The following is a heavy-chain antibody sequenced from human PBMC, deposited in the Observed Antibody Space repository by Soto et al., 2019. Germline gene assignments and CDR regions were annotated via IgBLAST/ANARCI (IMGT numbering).Heavy chain of an antibody. CDR1: SNHA. J-gene: IGHJ4*02. Sequence: SNHAGRRIRKTTGKGLEWVSGISGSGGSTNYADSVKGRFAISRDNSKNTLYLQINSLRAEDTAIYFCAKGRNTGTSIHFDICGQGTQVTVPS. D-gene: IGHD1-1*01. V-gene: IGHV3-23*01. CDR3: AKGRNTGTSIHFDI. CDR2: ISGSGGST.